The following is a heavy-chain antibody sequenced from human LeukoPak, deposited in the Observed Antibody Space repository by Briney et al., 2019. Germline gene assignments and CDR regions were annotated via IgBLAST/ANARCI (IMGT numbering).Heavy chain of an antibody. CDR3: TTGSPPDY. CDR1: GFTFSDAW. Sequence: GGSLRLSCAASGFTFSDAWLTWVRQARGKGLEWVGRIKLRTEGGTSDYAAPVRGRFSISRDDSKNMLYLEVSSLKTEDTAVYYCTTGSPPDYWGQGTLVTVSS. CDR2: IKLRTEGGTS. D-gene: IGHD2-15*01. V-gene: IGHV3-15*01. J-gene: IGHJ4*02.